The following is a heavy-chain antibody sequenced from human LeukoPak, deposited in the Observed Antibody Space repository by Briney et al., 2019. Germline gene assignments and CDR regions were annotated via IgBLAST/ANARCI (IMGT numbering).Heavy chain of an antibody. CDR1: GFTLRSYV. CDR3: AKDRLLNCRGDCYIFDY. D-gene: IGHD2-21*02. CDR2: ISGSGDST. V-gene: IGHV3-23*01. Sequence: GGPLRLSCVASGFTLRSYVMNWVRQTPGKGLEWVSSISGSGDSTFYADSLKGRFSISRDNSKNTLYLQVNGLRTEDTAVYYCAKDRLLNCRGDCYIFDYWGQGTVVTVSS. J-gene: IGHJ4*02.